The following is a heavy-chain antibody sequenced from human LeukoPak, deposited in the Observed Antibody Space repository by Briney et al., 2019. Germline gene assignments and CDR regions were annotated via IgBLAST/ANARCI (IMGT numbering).Heavy chain of an antibody. CDR2: ISWNSGSI. CDR1: GFTFDDYA. D-gene: IGHD6-19*01. CDR3: AKASRGGIAVVPDY. Sequence: PGRSLRLSCAASGFTFDDYAMHWVRQAPGKGLEWVSGISWNSGSIGYADSVKGRFTISRDNAKNSLYLQMNSLRAEDTALYYCAKASRGGIAVVPDYWGQGTLVTVSS. J-gene: IGHJ4*02. V-gene: IGHV3-9*01.